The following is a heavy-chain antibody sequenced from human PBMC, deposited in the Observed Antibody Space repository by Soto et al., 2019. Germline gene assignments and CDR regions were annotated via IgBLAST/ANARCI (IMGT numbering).Heavy chain of an antibody. V-gene: IGHV3-66*01. J-gene: IGHJ3*02. CDR2: IYSAGNT. D-gene: IGHD6-19*01. Sequence: EVQLVESGGGLVQPGGYLRLSCAASGFTVSSNYMTWVRQAPGKGLEWVSVIYSAGNTYSADSVKGRFTISRDSPKTTLYLQMNSLRAEDTAVYYCARGRDSSGNYVEAFDIWGQGTMVTVSS. CDR3: ARGRDSSGNYVEAFDI. CDR1: GFTVSSNY.